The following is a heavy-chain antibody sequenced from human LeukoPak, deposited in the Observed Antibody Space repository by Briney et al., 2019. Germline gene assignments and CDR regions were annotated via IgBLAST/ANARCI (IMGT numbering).Heavy chain of an antibody. CDR1: GYSISSGFY. J-gene: IGHJ3*02. CDR2: IFHSRST. Sequence: SETLSLTCSVSGYSISSGFYWGWIRQPPGKGLEWIGSIFHSRSTYYNPSLKSRVTISVDTSKNQFSLKLSSVTAADTAVYYCARANYYDSSGYSRGAFDIWGQGTMVTVSS. CDR3: ARANYYDSSGYSRGAFDI. V-gene: IGHV4-38-2*02. D-gene: IGHD3-22*01.